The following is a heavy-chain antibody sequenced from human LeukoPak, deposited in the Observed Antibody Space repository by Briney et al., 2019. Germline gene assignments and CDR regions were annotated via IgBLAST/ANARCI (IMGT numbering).Heavy chain of an antibody. CDR1: GFTFSSYW. CDR3: ARVGPFSSWYF. Sequence: GGSLRLSCAASGFTFSSYWMNWVRQAPGKGLEWVATIKQDGSEKYYVDSVKGRLTISRDNAKNSLYLQMSNLRAEDTAVYYCARVGPFSSWYFWGQGTVVTVSS. J-gene: IGHJ4*02. V-gene: IGHV3-7*01. CDR2: IKQDGSEK. D-gene: IGHD6-13*01.